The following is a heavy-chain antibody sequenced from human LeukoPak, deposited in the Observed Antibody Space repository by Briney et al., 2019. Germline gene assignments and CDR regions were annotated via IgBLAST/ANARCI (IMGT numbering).Heavy chain of an antibody. D-gene: IGHD1-26*01. J-gene: IGHJ4*02. V-gene: IGHV1-18*01. Sequence: ASVKVSCKASGYTFTSYGISWVRQAPGQGLEWMGWISAYNGNTNYAQKLQGRVAMTTDTSTSTAYMELRSLRSDDTAVYYRARATSGSYYHYFDYWGQGTLVTVSS. CDR1: GYTFTSYG. CDR2: ISAYNGNT. CDR3: ARATSGSYYHYFDY.